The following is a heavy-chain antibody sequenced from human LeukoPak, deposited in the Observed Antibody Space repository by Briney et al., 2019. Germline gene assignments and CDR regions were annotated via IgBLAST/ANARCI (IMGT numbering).Heavy chain of an antibody. CDR3: AKAKYTVTSSFDY. Sequence: PGGSLRLSCAASGFTFDDYAMPWVRQAPGKGLEWVSGISWNSGSIGYADSVKGRFIISRDNAKNSLYLQMNSLRAEDTALYYCAKAKYTVTSSFDYWGQGTLVTVSS. CDR2: ISWNSGSI. CDR1: GFTFDDYA. J-gene: IGHJ4*02. V-gene: IGHV3-9*01. D-gene: IGHD4-17*01.